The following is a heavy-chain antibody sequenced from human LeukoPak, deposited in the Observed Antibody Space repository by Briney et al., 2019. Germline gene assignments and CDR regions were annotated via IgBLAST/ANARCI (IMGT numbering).Heavy chain of an antibody. V-gene: IGHV4-39*07. CDR1: GGSISSNTYY. J-gene: IGHJ4*02. D-gene: IGHD6-13*01. Sequence: SETLSLTCTVSGGSISSNTYYWTWIRQPPGKGLEWIGSIYYDGSTYYNPSLESRVTISVDTSKNQFSLKLRSETAADTAVYYCARDRQQLVRGDHFDYWGQGTLVTVSS. CDR2: IYYDGST. CDR3: ARDRQQLVRGDHFDY.